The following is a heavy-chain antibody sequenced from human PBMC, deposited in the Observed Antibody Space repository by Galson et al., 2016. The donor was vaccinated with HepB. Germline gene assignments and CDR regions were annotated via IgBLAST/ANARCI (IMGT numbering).Heavy chain of an antibody. D-gene: IGHD2-21*02. Sequence: SVKVSCKASGGTFNSYDFSWVRQAPGQGLEWMGGIIPLFGTANYAQKFQGRVTINADESTSTAYMELSSLRSEDTAVYYCARSVVVTAIPHPYYFDYWGQGTLVTVSS. CDR1: GGTFNSYD. V-gene: IGHV1-69*13. CDR2: IIPLFGTA. J-gene: IGHJ4*02. CDR3: ARSVVVTAIPHPYYFDY.